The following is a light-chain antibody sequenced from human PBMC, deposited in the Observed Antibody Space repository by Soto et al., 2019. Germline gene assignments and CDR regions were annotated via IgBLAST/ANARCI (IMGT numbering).Light chain of an antibody. CDR3: QQYNTWPLT. Sequence: EIVMTQSPATLSVSPGERATLSCRASQSVSSNLAWYQQKLGQAPRLLIYGVSTRATDIPARFSGSGSGTEFTLTISSLQSEDFAVYYCQQYNTWPLTFGPGTKVDIK. CDR1: QSVSSN. V-gene: IGKV3-15*01. J-gene: IGKJ3*01. CDR2: GVS.